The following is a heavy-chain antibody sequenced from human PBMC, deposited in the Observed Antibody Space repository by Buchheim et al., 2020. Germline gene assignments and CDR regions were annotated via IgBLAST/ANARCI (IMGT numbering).Heavy chain of an antibody. CDR2: INHSGST. CDR1: GGSFSDYF. Sequence: QVQLQQWGAGLLKPSETLSLSCAVYGGSFSDYFWSWIRQPPGKGLEWIGEINHSGSTNYNPSLKSRVTISVDTSKNQFSLKLSSVTAADTAVYYCARVSRYSGKIDYWGQGTL. CDR3: ARVSRYSGKIDY. V-gene: IGHV4-34*01. D-gene: IGHD1-26*01. J-gene: IGHJ4*02.